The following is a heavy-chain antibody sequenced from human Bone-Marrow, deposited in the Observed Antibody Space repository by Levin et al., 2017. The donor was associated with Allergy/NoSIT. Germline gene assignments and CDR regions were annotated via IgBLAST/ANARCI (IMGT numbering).Heavy chain of an antibody. J-gene: IGHJ4*02. CDR3: ATADLELLPITLDF. Sequence: GESLKISCKVDGYSLSDLAMNWVRQFPGKGLQWMGGFDPEDGKTIYAQEFQGRVIMTEDISTDTAYMELSSLTSDDAAVYYCATADLELLPITLDFWGQGTLVAVSS. D-gene: IGHD1-7*01. V-gene: IGHV1-24*01. CDR2: FDPEDGKT. CDR1: GYSLSDLA.